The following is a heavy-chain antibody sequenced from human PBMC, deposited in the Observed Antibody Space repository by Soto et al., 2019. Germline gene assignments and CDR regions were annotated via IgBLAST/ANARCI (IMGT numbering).Heavy chain of an antibody. Sequence: QVQLQESGPGLVKPSETLSLTCTVSGGSISDFYWSWIRQPPGKALEWIGYGYMYYSGSTNYKPSLESRASISVDPSKNQFSLSLSSVTAADTAVYYCARGSLSTVTANAFDIWGPGALVTVSS. J-gene: IGHJ3*02. V-gene: IGHV4-59*01. CDR3: ARGSLSTVTANAFDI. CDR1: GGSISDFY. CDR2: MYYSGST. D-gene: IGHD4-17*01.